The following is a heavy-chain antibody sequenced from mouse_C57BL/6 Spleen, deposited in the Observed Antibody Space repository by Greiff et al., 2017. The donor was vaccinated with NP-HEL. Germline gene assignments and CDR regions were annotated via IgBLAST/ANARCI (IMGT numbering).Heavy chain of an antibody. CDR2: ISNLAYSI. Sequence: EVKLVESGGGLVQPGGSLKLSCAASGFTFSDYGMAWVRQAPRKGLEWVAFISNLAYSIYYADTVTGRFTISRENAKNTLYLEMSSLRSEDTAMYYCARRGYAIDYWGQGTSVTVSS. V-gene: IGHV5-15*01. J-gene: IGHJ4*01. CDR3: ARRGYAIDY. CDR1: GFTFSDYG.